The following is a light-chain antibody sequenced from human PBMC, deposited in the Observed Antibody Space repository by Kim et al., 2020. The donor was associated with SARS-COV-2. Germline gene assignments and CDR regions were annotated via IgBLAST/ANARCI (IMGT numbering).Light chain of an antibody. CDR2: EAS. J-gene: IGKJ1*01. Sequence: DIQMTQSPSTLSASVGDRVTITCRASQSIGSWLAWYQQKPGKAPKFLIYEASSLESGVPSRFSGSGSGTEFTLTIRSLQPDDFATYYCQQYSSSSYVTFGQGTKVDIK. CDR1: QSIGSW. CDR3: QQYSSSSYVT. V-gene: IGKV1-5*03.